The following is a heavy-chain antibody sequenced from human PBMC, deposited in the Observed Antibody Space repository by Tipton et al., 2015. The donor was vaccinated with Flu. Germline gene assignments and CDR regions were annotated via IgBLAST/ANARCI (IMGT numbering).Heavy chain of an antibody. CDR1: GFTFSSYS. CDR2: ISSSSSTI. CDR3: ARDRRDSSGWYLDY. D-gene: IGHD6-19*01. Sequence: SLRLSCAASGFTFSSYSMNWVRQAPGKGLEWVSYISSSSSTIYYADSVKGRFTISRDNAKNSLYLQMNSLRAEDTAVYYCARDRRDSSGWYLDYWGQGTLVTVSS. J-gene: IGHJ4*02. V-gene: IGHV3-48*04.